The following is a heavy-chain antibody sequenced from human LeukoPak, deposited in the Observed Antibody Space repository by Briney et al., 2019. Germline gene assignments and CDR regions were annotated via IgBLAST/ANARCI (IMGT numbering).Heavy chain of an antibody. CDR1: GYTFTGYY. CDR3: ARDGGLDY. CDR2: INPNSGGT. V-gene: IGHV1-2*02. D-gene: IGHD2-15*01. J-gene: IGHJ4*02. Sequence: ASVKVSCTASGYTFTGYYIHWLRQAPGQGLEWMGWINPNSGGTNFAQKFQGRVTMTRDTSISTAYMELSRLRSDDTAAYFCARDGGLDYWGQGTLVTVSS.